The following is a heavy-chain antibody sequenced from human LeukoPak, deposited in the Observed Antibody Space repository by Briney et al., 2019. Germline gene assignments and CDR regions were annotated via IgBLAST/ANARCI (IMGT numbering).Heavy chain of an antibody. V-gene: IGHV3-48*04. CDR2: IRSTSATI. D-gene: IGHD2-8*02. J-gene: IGHJ4*02. Sequence: PGGSLRLSCVTSGFTFNSYTMTWVRQVPGKGLEWIAYIRSTSATIYYAASVEGRFTISRDNAKNTVFLEMTSLTAADTAVYFCARKPLVRPLDYWGQGILVTVSP. CDR3: ARKPLVRPLDY. CDR1: GFTFNSYT.